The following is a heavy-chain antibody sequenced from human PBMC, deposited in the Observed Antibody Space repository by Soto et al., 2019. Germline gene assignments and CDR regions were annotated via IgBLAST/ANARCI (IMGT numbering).Heavy chain of an antibody. V-gene: IGHV3-66*01. CDR3: AREGGYYGSGSRTPYFDY. J-gene: IGHJ4*02. Sequence: GGSLRLSCAASGFTVSSNYMSWVRQAPGKGLEWVSVIYSGGSTYYADSVKGRFTISRDNSKNTLYLQMNSLRAEDTAVYYCAREGGYYGSGSRTPYFDYWGQGTLVTVSS. CDR1: GFTVSSNY. D-gene: IGHD3-10*01. CDR2: IYSGGST.